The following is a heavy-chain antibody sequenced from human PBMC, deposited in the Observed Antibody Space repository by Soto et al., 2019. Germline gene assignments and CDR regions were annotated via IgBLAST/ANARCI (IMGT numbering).Heavy chain of an antibody. Sequence: SVKVSCKASGGTFSIHAISWVRQAPGQGLEWMGGIIPMIGTTDYTQKFQGRVTITADETTSTAYMELSSLRSEDTAVYYCARGDFWSGNTYYYYGLDVWGQGTTVTVSS. CDR2: IIPMIGTT. D-gene: IGHD3-3*01. CDR3: ARGDFWSGNTYYYYGLDV. CDR1: GGTFSIHA. J-gene: IGHJ6*02. V-gene: IGHV1-69*13.